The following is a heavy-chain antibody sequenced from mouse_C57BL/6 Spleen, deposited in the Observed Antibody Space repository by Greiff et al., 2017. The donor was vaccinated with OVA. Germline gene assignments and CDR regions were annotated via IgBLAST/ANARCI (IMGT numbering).Heavy chain of an antibody. CDR1: GYTFTDYY. J-gene: IGHJ2*01. Sequence: EVQLQQSGPELVKPGASVKISCKASGYTFTDYYMNWVKQSHGKSLEWIGDINPNNGGTSYNQKFKGKATVTVDKSSSTAYMELLSLTSEDSAGYYCARRDVCFDYWGQGTTLTVSS. CDR2: INPNNGGT. CDR3: ARRDVCFDY. V-gene: IGHV1-26*01.